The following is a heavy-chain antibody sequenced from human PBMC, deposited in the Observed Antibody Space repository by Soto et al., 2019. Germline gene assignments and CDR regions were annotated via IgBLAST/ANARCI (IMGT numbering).Heavy chain of an antibody. V-gene: IGHV3-11*01. CDR1: GFTFSDYY. D-gene: IGHD6-13*01. Sequence: QVQLVESGGGLVKPGGSLRLSCAASGFTFSDYYMAWIRQAPGRGLEWISYISGSTTGIYYADSVKGRFTISRDNAKTSLYLQMSSLRAEDTAVYYCARVGAVGIYYFAYWGQGTLVTVSS. CDR3: ARVGAVGIYYFAY. CDR2: ISGSTTGI. J-gene: IGHJ4*02.